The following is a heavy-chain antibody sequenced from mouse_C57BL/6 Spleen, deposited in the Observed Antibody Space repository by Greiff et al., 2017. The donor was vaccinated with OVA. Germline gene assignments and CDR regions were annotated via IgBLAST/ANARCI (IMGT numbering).Heavy chain of an antibody. CDR3: TRWDGNPYFDY. D-gene: IGHD2-1*01. V-gene: IGHV1-15*01. J-gene: IGHJ2*01. Sequence: QVQLQQSGAELVRPGASVTLSCKASGYTFTDYEMHWVKQTPVHGLEWIGAIDPETGGTAYNQKFKGKAILTADKSSSTAYMELRSLTSEDSAVYYCTRWDGNPYFDYWGQCTTLTVSS. CDR2: IDPETGGT. CDR1: GYTFTDYE.